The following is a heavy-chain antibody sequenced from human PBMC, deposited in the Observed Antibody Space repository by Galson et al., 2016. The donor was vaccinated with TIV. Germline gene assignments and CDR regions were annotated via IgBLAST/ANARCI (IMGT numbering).Heavy chain of an antibody. CDR2: IWYAGKNT. V-gene: IGHV3-33*06. J-gene: IGHJ5*01. CDR3: AKGGGAYCGSDCSPLDS. CDR1: GFHFSDYG. D-gene: IGHD2-21*01. Sequence: SLRLSCAASGFHFSDYGMHWVRQAPGKGLEWVAIIWYAGKNTSYAESVKGRFTISRDDSKNTLFLQINSLRPEDTAVYYCAKGGGAYCGSDCSPLDSWGQGTLVTVSS.